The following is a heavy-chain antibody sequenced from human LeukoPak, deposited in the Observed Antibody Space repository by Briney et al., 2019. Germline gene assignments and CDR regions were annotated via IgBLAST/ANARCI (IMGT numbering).Heavy chain of an antibody. V-gene: IGHV4-39*01. CDR3: ARPLSGSSSWHGDAFDI. CDR1: GGSISSSTYY. J-gene: IGHJ3*02. Sequence: PSETLSLTCTVSGGSISSSTYYWGWIRQPPGKGLRWIGSIYYSGSTYYNACLKSRVTISADTSKNQFSLKLSSVTAADTAVYYCARPLSGSSSWHGDAFDIWGQGTMVTVFS. D-gene: IGHD6-13*01. CDR2: IYYSGST.